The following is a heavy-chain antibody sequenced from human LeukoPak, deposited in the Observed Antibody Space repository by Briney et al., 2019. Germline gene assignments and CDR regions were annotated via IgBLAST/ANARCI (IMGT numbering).Heavy chain of an antibody. CDR1: GGSISSGGYN. CDR3: ARGRYNKYFDY. Sequence: SETLSLTCTVSGGSISSGGYNWSWIRQHPGKGLEWIGCIYYSGGTYYNPSLRSRVTMSVDTSKNQFSLKLSSVTAADTAVYYCARGRYNKYFDYWGQGTLVTVSS. CDR2: IYYSGGT. V-gene: IGHV4-31*03. J-gene: IGHJ4*02. D-gene: IGHD5-24*01.